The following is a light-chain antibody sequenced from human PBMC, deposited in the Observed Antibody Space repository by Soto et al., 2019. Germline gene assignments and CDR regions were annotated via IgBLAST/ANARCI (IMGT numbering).Light chain of an antibody. V-gene: IGLV2-23*01. CDR1: SSDVGSYNL. CDR2: EDS. CDR3: AVWDETLIEV. Sequence: QSALTQPASVSGSPGQSITISCTGTSSDVGSYNLVSWYQQYPGTAPKLMIYEDSKRPSGVSNRFSGSKSGNTASLTISGLQTEDEADYFCAVWDETLIEVFGTGTKLTVL. J-gene: IGLJ1*01.